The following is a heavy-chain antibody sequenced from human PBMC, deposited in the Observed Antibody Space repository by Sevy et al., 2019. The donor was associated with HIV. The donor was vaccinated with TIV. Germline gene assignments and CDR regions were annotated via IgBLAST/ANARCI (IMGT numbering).Heavy chain of an antibody. V-gene: IGHV3-30-3*01. CDR3: ARGAGGGSSKGYMDV. Sequence: GGSLRLSCAASGFTFSSYAMHWVRQAPGKGLEWVAVISYDGSNKYYAHSVKGRFTISRDNSKNTLYLQMNSLRAEDTAVYYCARGAGGGSSKGYMDVWGKGTTVTVSS. D-gene: IGHD2-15*01. CDR2: ISYDGSNK. CDR1: GFTFSSYA. J-gene: IGHJ6*03.